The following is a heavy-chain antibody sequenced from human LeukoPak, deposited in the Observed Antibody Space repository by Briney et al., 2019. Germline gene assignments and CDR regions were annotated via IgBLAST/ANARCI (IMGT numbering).Heavy chain of an antibody. CDR2: ISGGGSST. Sequence: PWGSLRLSCAATGFTFTIYAMSWVRQAPGKGLEWVSTISGGGSSTYYTDSVKGRFTISRDNSKNTLYLQMNSLRAEDTAIYYCAKAVDGSYKFDYWGQGTLVTVSS. J-gene: IGHJ4*02. CDR3: AKAVDGSYKFDY. V-gene: IGHV3-23*01. D-gene: IGHD1-26*01. CDR1: GFTFTIYA.